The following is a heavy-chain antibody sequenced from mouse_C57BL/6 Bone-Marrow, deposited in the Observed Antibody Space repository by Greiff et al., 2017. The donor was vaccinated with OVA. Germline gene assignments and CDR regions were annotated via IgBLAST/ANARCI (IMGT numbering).Heavy chain of an antibody. CDR3: AREGISGSYFDY. J-gene: IGHJ2*01. Sequence: QVQLQQSGAELVRPGTSVKVSCKASGYAFTNYLIEWVKQRPGQGLEWIGVINPGSGGTNYNEKFKGKATLTADKSSSTAYMQLSSLTSEDSAVYFCAREGISGSYFDYWGQGTTLTVSS. CDR2: INPGSGGT. V-gene: IGHV1-54*01. CDR1: GYAFTNYL. D-gene: IGHD6-2*01.